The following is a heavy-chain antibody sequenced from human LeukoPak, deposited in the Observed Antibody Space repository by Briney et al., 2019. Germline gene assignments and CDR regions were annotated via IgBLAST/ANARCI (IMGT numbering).Heavy chain of an antibody. J-gene: IGHJ4*02. D-gene: IGHD1-26*01. CDR2: INPNCGGT. V-gene: IGHV1-2*02. Sequence: ASVKVSCKASGYTFTRYYMHWVRQAPGQGKECIGWINPNCGGTTSPQNFQGRVTMTRDTSISTAYMELSRLRSDDTAVYYCAREDGELLPDYWGQGTLVTVSS. CDR3: AREDGELLPDY. CDR1: GYTFTRYY.